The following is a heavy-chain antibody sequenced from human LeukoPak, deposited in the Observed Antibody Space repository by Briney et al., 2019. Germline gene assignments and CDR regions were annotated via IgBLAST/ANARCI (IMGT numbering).Heavy chain of an antibody. V-gene: IGHV3-74*01. CDR2: IKNDGSMT. J-gene: IGHJ4*02. CDR3: AFYGSGVY. CDR1: GFTFSSYW. D-gene: IGHD3-10*01. Sequence: GGSLRPSCAASGFTFSSYWMHWVRQAPGKGPVWVSRIKNDGSMTNYADSVQGRFTISRDNAKDTLYLQMNSLRADDTAVYYCAFYGSGVYWGQGALVTVSS.